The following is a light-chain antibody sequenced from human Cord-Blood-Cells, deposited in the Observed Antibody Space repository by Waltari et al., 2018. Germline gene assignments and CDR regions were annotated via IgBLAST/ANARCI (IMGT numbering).Light chain of an antibody. CDR1: QSVSSY. Sequence: EIVLTNSPPTLSLSPGERATLSARASQSVSSYLAWYQQKPGQAPRLLIYDASNRATGIPARFSGSGSGTDFTLTISSLEPEDFAVYYCQQRSNWLTFGGGTKVEIK. J-gene: IGKJ4*01. CDR2: DAS. CDR3: QQRSNWLT. V-gene: IGKV3-11*01.